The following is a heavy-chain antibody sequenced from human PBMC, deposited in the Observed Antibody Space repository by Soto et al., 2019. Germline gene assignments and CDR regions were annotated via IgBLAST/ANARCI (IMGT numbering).Heavy chain of an antibody. CDR1: GGTFSSYA. D-gene: IGHD2-15*01. CDR2: IIPIFGTA. J-gene: IGHJ1*01. CDR3: ARSLKEPTVAATPAEYFQH. Sequence: QVQLVQSGAEVKKPGSSVKVSCKASGGTFSSYAISWVRQAPGQGLEWMGGIIPIFGTANYAQKFQGRVTITADESTSTGYMELGSLRSEDTAVYYCARSLKEPTVAATPAEYFQHWRQGTLVTVSS. V-gene: IGHV1-69*01.